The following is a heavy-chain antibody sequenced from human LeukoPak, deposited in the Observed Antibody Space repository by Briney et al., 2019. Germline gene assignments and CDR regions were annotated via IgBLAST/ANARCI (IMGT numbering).Heavy chain of an antibody. CDR2: INHSGST. CDR1: RRSFSGYY. J-gene: IGHJ5*02. Sequence: SETLSLTCAVYRRSFSGYYWSWISQPPGKGLEWIGEINHSGSTNYNPSFKSRVTISVDTSKNHFSLKLSSVTAADTAVYYCARAVLRYFDWLLAYNWFDPWGQGTLVTVSS. D-gene: IGHD3-9*01. V-gene: IGHV4-34*01. CDR3: ARAVLRYFDWLLAYNWFDP.